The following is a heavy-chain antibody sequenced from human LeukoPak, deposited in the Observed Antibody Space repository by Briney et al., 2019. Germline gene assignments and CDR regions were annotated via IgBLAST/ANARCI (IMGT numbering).Heavy chain of an antibody. J-gene: IGHJ5*02. CDR2: IDRDGGGA. D-gene: IGHD4-17*01. CDR1: GFTFSDYR. CDR3: ARGGDYVWFDP. V-gene: IGHV3-74*01. Sequence: GGSLRLSCGTSGFTFSDYRMDWGRQTPGKGLVWVSRIDRDGGGATYADSVKGRFTISRDNAKNTLYLQMNSLRVEDSAVYYCARGGDYVWFDPWGQGTLVTVSS.